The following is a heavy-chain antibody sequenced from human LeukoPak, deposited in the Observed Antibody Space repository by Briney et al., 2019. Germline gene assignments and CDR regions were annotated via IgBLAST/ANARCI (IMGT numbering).Heavy chain of an antibody. CDR1: GFTFSSYA. CDR2: ISGSGGST. D-gene: IGHD3-22*01. J-gene: IGHJ4*02. Sequence: SGGSLRLSCAASGFTFSSYAMSWVRQAPGKGLEWVSAISGSGGSTYYADSVKGRFTISRDNSKNTLYLQMNSLRAEDTAVYYCAKAGFSYYYDSSGYEDYWGQGTLVTVSS. V-gene: IGHV3-23*01. CDR3: AKAGFSYYYDSSGYEDY.